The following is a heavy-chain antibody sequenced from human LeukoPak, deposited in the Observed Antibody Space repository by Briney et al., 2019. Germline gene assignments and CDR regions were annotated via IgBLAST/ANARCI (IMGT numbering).Heavy chain of an antibody. V-gene: IGHV4-59*01. CDR3: AKDTGEPGDQRGYFDY. D-gene: IGHD7-27*01. Sequence: SETLSLTCTVSGGSISSYYWSWIRQPPGKGLEWIGYIYYSGSTNYNPSLKSRVTMSVDTSKNQLSLKLSSVTAADTAVYYCAKDTGEPGDQRGYFDYWGQGIQVTVSS. CDR2: IYYSGST. J-gene: IGHJ4*02. CDR1: GGSISSYY.